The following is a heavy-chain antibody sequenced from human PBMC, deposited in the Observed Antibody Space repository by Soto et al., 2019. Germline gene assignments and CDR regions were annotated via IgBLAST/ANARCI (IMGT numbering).Heavy chain of an antibody. CDR1: GYTFTRSG. CDR3: AREGVAPYYYYGMDV. CDR2: ISTYNGDT. D-gene: IGHD5-12*01. V-gene: IGHV1-18*01. J-gene: IGHJ6*02. Sequence: QVQLVQSGAEVKKPGASVKVSCKASGYTFTRSGISWVRQAPGQGLEWMGWISTYNGDTNYAQTFQGRSTMTTVTSTSTVYMELRSLRSDDTAVYYCAREGVAPYYYYGMDVWGQGTPVTVSS.